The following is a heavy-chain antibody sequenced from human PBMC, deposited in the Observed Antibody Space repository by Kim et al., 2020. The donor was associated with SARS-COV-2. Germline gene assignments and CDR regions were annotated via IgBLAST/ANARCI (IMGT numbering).Heavy chain of an antibody. Sequence: YHPPLKSHVTIAVDTSKTQFSLKLSSVTAADTAVYYCARGRLDGGMAFDYWGQGTLVTVSS. J-gene: IGHJ4*02. V-gene: IGHV4-34*01. CDR3: ARGRLDGGMAFDY. D-gene: IGHD6-19*01.